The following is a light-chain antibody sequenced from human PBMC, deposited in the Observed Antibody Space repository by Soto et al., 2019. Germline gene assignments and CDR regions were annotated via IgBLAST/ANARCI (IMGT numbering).Light chain of an antibody. CDR3: QQYNTFWT. J-gene: IGKJ1*01. V-gene: IGKV1-5*03. CDR2: KAS. CDR1: QTISSW. Sequence: DIQMHQSPSTLSGSVGARVTITCRASQTISSWLAWYQQKPGKAPKLLIYKASTLKSGVPSRFSGSGSGTEFTLTISSLQPDDFATYYRQQYNTFWTFGTGNKVDIK.